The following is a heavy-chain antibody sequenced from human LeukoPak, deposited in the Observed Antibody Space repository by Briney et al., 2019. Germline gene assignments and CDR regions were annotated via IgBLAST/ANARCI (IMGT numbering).Heavy chain of an antibody. CDR1: GGFISSSSYY. D-gene: IGHD5-12*01. CDR2: IYYSGST. CDR3: AGGYEADYYYMDV. Sequence: SETLSLTCTVSGGFISSSSYYWGWIRQPPGKGLEWIGSIYYSGSTYYNPSLKSRVTISVDTSKNQFSLKLSSVTAADTAVYYCAGGYEADYYYMDVWGKGTTVTVSS. V-gene: IGHV4-39*07. J-gene: IGHJ6*03.